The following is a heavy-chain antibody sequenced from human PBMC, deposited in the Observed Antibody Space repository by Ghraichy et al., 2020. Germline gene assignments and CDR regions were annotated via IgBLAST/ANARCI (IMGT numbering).Heavy chain of an antibody. CDR1: GYTFTSYG. D-gene: IGHD3-22*01. Sequence: ASVKVSCKASGYTFTSYGISWVRQAPGQGLEWMGWISAYNGNTNYAQKLQGRVTMTTDTSTSTAYMELRSLRSDDTAVYYCARVEYYDSSGYYEGESWFDPWGQGTLVTVSS. CDR2: ISAYNGNT. J-gene: IGHJ5*02. CDR3: ARVEYYDSSGYYEGESWFDP. V-gene: IGHV1-18*01.